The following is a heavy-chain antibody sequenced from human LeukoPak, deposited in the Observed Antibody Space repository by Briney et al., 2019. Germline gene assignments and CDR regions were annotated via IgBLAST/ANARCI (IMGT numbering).Heavy chain of an antibody. V-gene: IGHV3-23*01. D-gene: IGHD2-8*02. CDR2: ISGSGGST. CDR1: GFTFSSYA. Sequence: GGSLRLSCEASGFTFSSYAMSWVRQAAGKGLEGVSAISGSGGSTYYADSVKGRFTISRDNSKNTLYLQMNSLRAEDTAVYYCAKGCTDSDAFDIWGQGTMVTVSS. CDR3: AKGCTDSDAFDI. J-gene: IGHJ3*02.